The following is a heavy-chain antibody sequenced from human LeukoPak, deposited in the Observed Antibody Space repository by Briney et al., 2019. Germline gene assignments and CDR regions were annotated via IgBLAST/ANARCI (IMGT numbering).Heavy chain of an antibody. Sequence: GGSLRLSCAASGFSFSDYSMTWVRQAPGKGLEWVSYISRSFTPIYYAESVKGRFTISRDNSKNTLYLQMNSLRAEDTAVYYCAKEGFDSWGQGTLVTVSS. CDR2: ISRSFTPI. J-gene: IGHJ4*02. CDR1: GFSFSDYS. V-gene: IGHV3-48*01. CDR3: AKEGFDS.